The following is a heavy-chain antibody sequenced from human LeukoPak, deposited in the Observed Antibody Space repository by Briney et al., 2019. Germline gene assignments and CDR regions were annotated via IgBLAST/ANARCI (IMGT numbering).Heavy chain of an antibody. CDR1: GYTFTSYG. CDR2: ISAYNGNT. Sequence: ASVKVSCKASGYTFTSYGISWVRQAPGQGLEWMGWISAYNGNTNYAQKLQGRVTMTTDTSTSTAYMELRSLRSDDTAVYYCARGLGYCSGGSCYFGAFDIWGQGTTVTVSS. V-gene: IGHV1-18*01. D-gene: IGHD2-15*01. CDR3: ARGLGYCSGGSCYFGAFDI. J-gene: IGHJ3*02.